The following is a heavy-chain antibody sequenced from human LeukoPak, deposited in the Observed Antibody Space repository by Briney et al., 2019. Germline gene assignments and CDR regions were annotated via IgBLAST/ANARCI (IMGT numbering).Heavy chain of an antibody. CDR3: ATRGSDFWSGFDY. V-gene: IGHV1-24*01. Sequence: GASVKVSCKLSGNTLRELPIQWVRQAGGKGLEWMAGFDPENAEIVYAQKFQGRVTMTEDTSTNTAYMELTSLTSDDTALYYCATRGSDFWSGFDYWGQGTQVIVSS. D-gene: IGHD3-3*01. CDR1: GNTLRELP. J-gene: IGHJ4*02. CDR2: FDPENAEI.